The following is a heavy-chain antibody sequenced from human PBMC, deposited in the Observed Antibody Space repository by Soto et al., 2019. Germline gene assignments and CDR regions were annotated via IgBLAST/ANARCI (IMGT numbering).Heavy chain of an antibody. CDR2: ISSSSSTI. Sequence: EVQLVESGGGLVQPGGSLRLSCAASGFTFSSYSMNWVRQAPGKGLEWVSYISSSSSTIYYVDSVKGRFTISRDNAKNSLYLQMNSLRDEDTAVYYCARVIAAAAYGAFDIWGQGTMVTVSS. D-gene: IGHD6-13*01. J-gene: IGHJ3*02. V-gene: IGHV3-48*02. CDR1: GFTFSSYS. CDR3: ARVIAAAAYGAFDI.